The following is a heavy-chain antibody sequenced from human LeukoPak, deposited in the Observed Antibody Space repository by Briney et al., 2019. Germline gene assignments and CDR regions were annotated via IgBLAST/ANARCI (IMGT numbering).Heavy chain of an antibody. CDR2: IWYDGSNK. D-gene: IGHD3-22*01. CDR1: GFTFSSYG. Sequence: GGSLRLSCAASGFTFSSYGMHWVRQAPGKGLEWVAVIWYDGSNKYYADSVKGRFTISRDNSKNTLYLQMNSLRAEDTAVYYCARDGHIRGYDSSGLSYFDYWGQGTLVTVSS. V-gene: IGHV3-33*01. J-gene: IGHJ4*02. CDR3: ARDGHIRGYDSSGLSYFDY.